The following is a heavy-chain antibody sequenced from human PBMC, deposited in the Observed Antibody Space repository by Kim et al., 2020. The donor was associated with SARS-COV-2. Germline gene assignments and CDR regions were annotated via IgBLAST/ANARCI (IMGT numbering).Heavy chain of an antibody. Sequence: YYADSVKGRFTISRDNSKNTLYLQMNSLRAEDTAVYYCARCMLKSCCFDYWGQGTLVTVSS. V-gene: IGHV3-33*01. CDR3: ARCMLKSCCFDY. D-gene: IGHD2-8*01. J-gene: IGHJ4*02.